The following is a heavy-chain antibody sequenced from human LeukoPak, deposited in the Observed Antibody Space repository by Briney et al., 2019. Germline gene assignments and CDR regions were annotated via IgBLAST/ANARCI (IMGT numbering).Heavy chain of an antibody. CDR2: ISSSSSYI. V-gene: IGHV3-21*01. J-gene: IGHJ6*02. CDR3: AGDHAAVAGNYYYGMDV. Sequence: TGGSLRLSCAASGFTFSSYSMNWVRQAPGKGLEWVSSISSSSSYIYYADSVKGRFTISRDNAKNSLYLQMNSLRAEDTAVYYCAGDHAAVAGNYYYGMDVWGQGTTITVSS. CDR1: GFTFSSYS. D-gene: IGHD6-19*01.